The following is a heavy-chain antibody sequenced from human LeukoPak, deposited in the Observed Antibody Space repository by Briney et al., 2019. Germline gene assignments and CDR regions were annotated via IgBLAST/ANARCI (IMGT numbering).Heavy chain of an antibody. CDR1: GFTFDDFA. CDR3: AKGSAVITNPRFDY. J-gene: IGHJ4*02. Sequence: GRSLRLSCAASGFTFDDFAMHWVRQAPGKGLDWVSGISWNSGSIGYADSVKGRFTISRDNAKNSLYLQMNSLRAEDTALYYCAKGSAVITNPRFDYWGQGTLVTVSS. D-gene: IGHD3-22*01. CDR2: ISWNSGSI. V-gene: IGHV3-9*01.